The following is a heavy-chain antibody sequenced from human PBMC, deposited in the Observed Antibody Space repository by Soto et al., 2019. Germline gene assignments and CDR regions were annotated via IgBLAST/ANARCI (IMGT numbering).Heavy chain of an antibody. V-gene: IGHV3-21*01. J-gene: IGHJ4*02. D-gene: IGHD1-26*01. CDR1: GFTFSSYS. Sequence: GGSLRLSCAASGFTFSSYSMNWVRQAPGKGLEWVSSISSSSSYIYYADSVKGRFTISRDNAKNSLYLQMNSLRAEDTAVYYCAREVFEWGSYKGSMDYWGQGTLVTVSS. CDR3: AREVFEWGSYKGSMDY. CDR2: ISSSSSYI.